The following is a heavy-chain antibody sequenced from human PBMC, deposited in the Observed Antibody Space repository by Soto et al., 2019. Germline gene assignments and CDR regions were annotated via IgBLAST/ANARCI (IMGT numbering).Heavy chain of an antibody. J-gene: IGHJ6*02. CDR3: ATSVGIAPTGEDGMDV. V-gene: IGHV1-69*01. CDR2: IIPILTTP. CDR1: GGTFSIYG. Sequence: QVQLVQSGAEVKKTGSSVKVSCKASGGTFSIYGFSWVRQAPGQGPEWIGGIIPILTTPNYAHKFQGRVTTVADESTTTVYMALSSLKFEDTAVYYCATSVGIAPTGEDGMDVWGQGTSVTVSS. D-gene: IGHD2-8*02.